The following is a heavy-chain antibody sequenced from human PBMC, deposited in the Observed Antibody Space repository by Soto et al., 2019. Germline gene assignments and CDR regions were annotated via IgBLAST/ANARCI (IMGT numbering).Heavy chain of an antibody. CDR1: GGTFSKYT. CDR3: ARDRDGYNYWYFDL. Sequence: QVQLVQSGAEVQKPGSSVKVSCKVSGGTFSKYTINWVRQAPGQGLEWMAGIIPIYGTANYAQKFQGRISVTVDESTTTAYMELRGLRSDDTAVYYCARDRDGYNYWYFDLWGRGSQITVSS. J-gene: IGHJ2*01. CDR2: IIPIYGTA. D-gene: IGHD5-12*01. V-gene: IGHV1-69*01.